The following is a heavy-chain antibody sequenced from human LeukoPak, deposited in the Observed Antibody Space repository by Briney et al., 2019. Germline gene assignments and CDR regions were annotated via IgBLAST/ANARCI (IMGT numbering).Heavy chain of an antibody. D-gene: IGHD4/OR15-4a*01. CDR1: GGSVSSGSYY. CDR2: IYYSGST. V-gene: IGHV4-61*01. CDR3: ARAPSRPYGGFDY. J-gene: IGHJ4*02. Sequence: PSETLSLTCTVSGGSVSSGSYYWSWIRQPPGKGLEWIGYIYYSGSTNYNPSLKSRVTISVDTSKNQFSLKLSSVTAADTAVYYCARAPSRPYGGFDYWGQGTLVTVSS.